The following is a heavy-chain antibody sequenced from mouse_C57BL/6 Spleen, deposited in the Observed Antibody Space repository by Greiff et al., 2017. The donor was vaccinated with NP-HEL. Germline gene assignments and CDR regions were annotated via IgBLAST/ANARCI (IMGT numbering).Heavy chain of an antibody. Sequence: EVKLVESGGGLVKPGGSLKLSCAASGFTFSSYAMSWVRQTPEKRLEWVATISDGGSYTYYPDNVKGRFTISRDNAKNNLYLQMSHLKSEDTAMYYWARDDGSSYLDYWGQGTTLTVSS. J-gene: IGHJ2*01. CDR2: ISDGGSYT. CDR3: ARDDGSSYLDY. D-gene: IGHD1-1*01. CDR1: GFTFSSYA. V-gene: IGHV5-4*01.